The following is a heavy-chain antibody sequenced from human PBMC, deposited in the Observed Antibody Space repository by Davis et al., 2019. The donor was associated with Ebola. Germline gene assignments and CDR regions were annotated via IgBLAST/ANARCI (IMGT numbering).Heavy chain of an antibody. CDR3: ARDEVYTNYGSRFDF. V-gene: IGHV3-30*02. D-gene: IGHD4-11*01. CDR2: VRSHGSDD. J-gene: IGHJ4*02. Sequence: GESLKISCAASGFTFSSYAMHWVRQAPGRGLEWVAFVRSHGSDDHYADSVKGRFTISRDNAKNSLYLQMNSLRDEDTAVYSCARDEVYTNYGSRFDFWGQGTLVAVSS. CDR1: GFTFSSYA.